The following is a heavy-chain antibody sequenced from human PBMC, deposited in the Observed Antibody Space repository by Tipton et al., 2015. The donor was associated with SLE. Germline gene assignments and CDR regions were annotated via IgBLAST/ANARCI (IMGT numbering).Heavy chain of an antibody. D-gene: IGHD3-22*01. V-gene: IGHV3-15*01. Sequence: GSLRLSCAASGFTFSNAWMSWVRQAPGKGLEWVGRIKSKTDGGTTDYAAPVKGRFTISRDDSKNTLYLQMNSLKTEDTAVYYCTTESYSSGSLDYWGLGSLVTVSS. CDR3: TTESYSSGSLDY. CDR2: IKSKTDGGTT. J-gene: IGHJ4*02. CDR1: GFTFSNAW.